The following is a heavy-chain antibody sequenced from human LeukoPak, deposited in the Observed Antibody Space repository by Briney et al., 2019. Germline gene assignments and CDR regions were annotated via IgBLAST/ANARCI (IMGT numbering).Heavy chain of an antibody. V-gene: IGHV4-4*07. D-gene: IGHD6-13*01. J-gene: IGHJ6*02. CDR1: GDSINYYY. CDR3: ARWQGIATAHNYYYYGLDV. Sequence: SENQSLTCTVSGDSINYYYWSWIRQPAGKGLEWIGRIYTSGITNYNPSLKSRVTMSADTSKNQFSLKLSSVTAADTAVYYCARWQGIATAHNYYYYGLDVWGQGTTVTVSS. CDR2: IYTSGIT.